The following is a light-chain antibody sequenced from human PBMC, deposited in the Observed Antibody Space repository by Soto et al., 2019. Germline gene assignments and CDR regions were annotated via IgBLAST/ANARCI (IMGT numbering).Light chain of an antibody. CDR2: DVS. CDR1: SSDVCGYNY. Sequence: QSALTQPASVSGSPGQSITISCTGTSSDVCGYNYVSWYQHHPAKAPKLMIFDVSNRPSGVSNRFSGSKSGNTASLTISWLQPEDEADYYCSSYTTSNTRQIVFGTGTKVTVL. CDR3: SSYTTSNTRQIV. J-gene: IGLJ1*01. V-gene: IGLV2-14*03.